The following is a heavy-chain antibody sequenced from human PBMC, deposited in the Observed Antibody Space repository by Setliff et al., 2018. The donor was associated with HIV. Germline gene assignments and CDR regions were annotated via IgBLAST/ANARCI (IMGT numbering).Heavy chain of an antibody. CDR1: GGAFSGCY. V-gene: IGHV4-34*01. J-gene: IGHJ4*02. CDR2: DNHKGVA. D-gene: IGHD2-21*01. CDR3: TRDQIAAPRPFDY. Sequence: KTSETLSLTCAVYGGAFSGCYWTWNRQPPGRGLEWIGEDNHKGVANYRPSLMRRATIPADTSKNQFSLRLTSVTAADTALYFCTRDQIAAPRPFDYWGQGTLVTVSS.